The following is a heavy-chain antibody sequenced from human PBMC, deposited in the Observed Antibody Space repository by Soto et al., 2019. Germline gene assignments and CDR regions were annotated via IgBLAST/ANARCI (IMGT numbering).Heavy chain of an antibody. J-gene: IGHJ4*02. CDR1: GGSISSGGYS. Sequence: SETLSLTCAVSGGSISSGGYSWSWIRQPPGKGLEWIGYIYHSGSTYYNPSLKSRVTISVDRSKNQFSLKLSSVTAADTAVYYCARENNVLPGGYFDYWGRGTLVTVSS. CDR3: ARENNVLPGGYFDY. D-gene: IGHD3-10*01. V-gene: IGHV4-30-2*01. CDR2: IYHSGST.